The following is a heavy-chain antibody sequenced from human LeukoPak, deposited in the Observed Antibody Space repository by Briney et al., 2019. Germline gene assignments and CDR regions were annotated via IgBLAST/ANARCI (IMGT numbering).Heavy chain of an antibody. CDR2: ISASGST. Sequence: SETLSLTCSVSGDSISSGDYFWSWIRQAAGKGLEWIGRISASGSTNYNPSLKSRVTISLDTSKNQFSLKLSSVSAADTAVYYCARDRIITMIVGFNQGYFDLWGRGTLVTVSS. D-gene: IGHD3-22*01. CDR1: GDSISSGDYF. J-gene: IGHJ2*01. V-gene: IGHV4-61*02. CDR3: ARDRIITMIVGFNQGYFDL.